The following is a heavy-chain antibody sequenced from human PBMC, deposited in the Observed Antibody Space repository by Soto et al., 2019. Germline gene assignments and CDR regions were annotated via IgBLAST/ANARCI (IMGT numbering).Heavy chain of an antibody. D-gene: IGHD3-3*01. J-gene: IGHJ4*02. Sequence: GGSLRLSCAASGFTVSSNYMSWVRQAPGKGLEWVSVIYSGGSTYYADSVKGRFTISRDNSKNTLYLQMNSLRAEDTAVYYCAREVRYDFWSGYFDYWGQGTLVTVSS. CDR1: GFTVSSNY. CDR3: AREVRYDFWSGYFDY. CDR2: IYSGGST. V-gene: IGHV3-53*01.